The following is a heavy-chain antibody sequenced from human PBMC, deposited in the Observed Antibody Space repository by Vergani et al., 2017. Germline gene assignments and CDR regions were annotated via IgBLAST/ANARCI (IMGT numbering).Heavy chain of an antibody. V-gene: IGHV4-30-4*08. CDR1: GGSISSGDYY. D-gene: IGHD2-2*01. Sequence: QVQLQESGPGLVKPSQTLSLTCTVSGGSISSGDYYWSWIRQPPGKGLEWIGYIYCSGSTYYNPSLKSRVTISVDTSKNQFSLKLSSVTAADTAVYYCARAGCVGSTSWRWRLKYFDLWGRGTLVTVSS. J-gene: IGHJ2*01. CDR2: IYCSGST. CDR3: ARAGCVGSTSWRWRLKYFDL.